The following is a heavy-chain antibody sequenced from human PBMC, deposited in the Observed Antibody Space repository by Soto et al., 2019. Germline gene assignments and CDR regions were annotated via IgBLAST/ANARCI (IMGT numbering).Heavy chain of an antibody. Sequence: QVQLQESGPGLVKPSQTLSITCTVSGDSISSGGPYWGWVRHHPGKGLEWIGYIYYSGITYYNPSLKSRVTISVDTSKNHFSLELNAVTAADTAVYYCERVSSGFDPWGQGTLVTVSS. D-gene: IGHD3-10*01. J-gene: IGHJ5*02. CDR1: GDSISSGGPY. CDR3: ERVSSGFDP. V-gene: IGHV4-31*03. CDR2: IYYSGIT.